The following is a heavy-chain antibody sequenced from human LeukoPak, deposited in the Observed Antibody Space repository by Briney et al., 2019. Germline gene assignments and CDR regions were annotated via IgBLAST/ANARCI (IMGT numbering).Heavy chain of an antibody. CDR1: GFTFDDYA. V-gene: IGHV3-9*01. J-gene: IGHJ4*02. D-gene: IGHD2-21*02. CDR2: ISWNSGSI. Sequence: GGSLRLSCAASGFTFDDYAMHWVRQAPGKGLEWVSGISWNSGSIGYADSVKGRFTISRDNAKNSLYLQMNSLRVEDTAVYHCAKDGDCGSNCYWGQGTLVTVSS. CDR3: AKDGDCGSNCY.